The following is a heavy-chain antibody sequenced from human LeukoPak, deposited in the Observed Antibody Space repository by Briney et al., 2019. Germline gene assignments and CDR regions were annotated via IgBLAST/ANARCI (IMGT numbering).Heavy chain of an antibody. CDR3: ARRSSSGWTFDY. Sequence: KPSETLSLTCTVSGGSISSSNYYWGWIRQPPGKGLEWIASIYYSGSTYYNPSFKSRVTISVDTSKNQFSLKLSSVTAADTAVYYCARRSSSGWTFDYWGQGTLVTVSS. CDR2: IYYSGST. V-gene: IGHV4-39*01. J-gene: IGHJ4*02. D-gene: IGHD6-19*01. CDR1: GGSISSSNYY.